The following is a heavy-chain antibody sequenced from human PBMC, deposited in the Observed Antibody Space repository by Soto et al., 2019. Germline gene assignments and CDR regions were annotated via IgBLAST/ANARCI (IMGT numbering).Heavy chain of an antibody. CDR1: GFTFSSYS. V-gene: IGHV3-21*01. J-gene: IGHJ6*02. CDR3: ARRGYCSSTSCYYYYYGMDV. CDR2: ISSSSSYI. Sequence: PGGSLSLSCAASGFTFSSYSMNWVRQAPGKGLEWVSSISSSSSYIYYADSVKGRFTISRDNARNSLYLQMNSLRAEDTAVYYCARRGYCSSTSCYYYYYGMDVWGQGTTVTVSS. D-gene: IGHD2-2*03.